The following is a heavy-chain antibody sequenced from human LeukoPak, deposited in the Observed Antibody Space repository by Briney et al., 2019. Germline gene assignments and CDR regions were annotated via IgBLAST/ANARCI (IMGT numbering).Heavy chain of an antibody. CDR2: IYYSGST. D-gene: IGHD2-15*01. CDR1: GVSINSGAYY. J-gene: IGHJ6*03. CDR3: ARKDSYYYYMDV. Sequence: NPSETLSLTCTVSGVSINSGAYYWSWLRQHPGKGLEWIGYIYYSGSTYYNPSLKSRLTISVDTSKNQFSLKLSSVTAADTAVYYCARKDSYYYYMDVWGKGTTVTVSS. V-gene: IGHV4-31*03.